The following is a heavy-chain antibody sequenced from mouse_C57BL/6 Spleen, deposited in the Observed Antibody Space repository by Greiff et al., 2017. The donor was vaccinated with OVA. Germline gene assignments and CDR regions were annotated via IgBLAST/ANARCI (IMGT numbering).Heavy chain of an antibody. Sequence: QVQLQQSGPGLVQPSQSLSITCTVSGFSLTSYGVHWVRQSPGKGLEWLGVIWRGGSTDYNAALLSRLSITKDNSKSQFFFKMTSLQADDTAISYCAKKDGNYYYFDYWGQGTTRTVSS. J-gene: IGHJ2*01. CDR2: IWRGGST. CDR1: GFSLTSYG. V-gene: IGHV2-5*01. CDR3: AKKDGNYYYFDY. D-gene: IGHD2-1*01.